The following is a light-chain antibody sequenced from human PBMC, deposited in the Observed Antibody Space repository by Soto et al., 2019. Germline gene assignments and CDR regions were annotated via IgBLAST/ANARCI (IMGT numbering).Light chain of an antibody. J-gene: IGLJ1*01. Sequence: QSALTQPSSLSGSPGQSITISFPGTSSDIGGYNYVSWYQQHPGKVPKLIIFEVSTRPSGVSNRFSGSKSGNTASLTISGLQADDEADYYCSSFTTSTTLYVFGTGTKVTAL. CDR1: SSDIGGYNY. CDR3: SSFTTSTTLYV. CDR2: EVS. V-gene: IGLV2-14*01.